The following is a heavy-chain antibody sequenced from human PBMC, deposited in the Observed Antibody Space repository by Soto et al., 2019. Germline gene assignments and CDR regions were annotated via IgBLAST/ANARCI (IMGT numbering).Heavy chain of an antibody. CDR2: ISPSSGGT. Sequence: QVQLVQSGAEVKKPGASVRVSCKASGYTFTSYYIHWVRQAPGHGPEWMGRISPSSGGTDYEQKFTGRVTMTRDTSTSTVYMELSSLRSEDTAVYYCTRSIITTAGTDAFDLWGQGTLVTVSS. D-gene: IGHD6-13*01. V-gene: IGHV1-46*03. J-gene: IGHJ3*01. CDR1: GYTFTSYY. CDR3: TRSIITTAGTDAFDL.